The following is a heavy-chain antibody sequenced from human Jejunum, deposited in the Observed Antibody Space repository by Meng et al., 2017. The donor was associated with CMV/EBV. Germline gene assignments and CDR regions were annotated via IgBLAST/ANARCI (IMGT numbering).Heavy chain of an antibody. CDR1: RAA. CDR3: ARERYDSSGYIRTYGMDV. J-gene: IGHJ6*02. V-gene: IGHV6-1*01. D-gene: IGHD3-22*01. Sequence: RAAGNWIRVSPSRGLEWLGRTYYRTKWYHDYATSVKSRLTITPDTSRNQLFLQLNSVTPEDTAVYYCARERYDSSGYIRTYGMDVWGQGTTVTVSS. CDR2: TYYRTKWYH.